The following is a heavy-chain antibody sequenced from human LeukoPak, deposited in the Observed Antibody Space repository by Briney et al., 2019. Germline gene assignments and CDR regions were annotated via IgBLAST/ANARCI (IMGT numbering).Heavy chain of an antibody. CDR1: GFTFGDYG. D-gene: IGHD2-2*01. CDR2: IRAKTDGGTA. J-gene: IGHJ4*02. CDR3: ARKHCTSASCSDY. Sequence: GGSLRLSCTASGFTFGDYGMTWVRQAPGKGLEWVGRIRAKTDGGTADYAAPVKGRFTISRDDSKNTLFLQMNSLKTEDTAVYYCARKHCTSASCSDYWGQGTLVTVSS. V-gene: IGHV3-15*01.